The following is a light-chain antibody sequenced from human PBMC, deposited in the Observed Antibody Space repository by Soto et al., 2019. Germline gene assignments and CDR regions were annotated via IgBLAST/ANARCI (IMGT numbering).Light chain of an antibody. CDR3: AAWDDSLNGRYV. J-gene: IGLJ1*01. CDR1: SSNIVSNT. Sequence: QSVLTQPPSASGTPGQRVPISCSGSSSNIVSNTVNWYQQLPGTAPKLLIYSNNQRPSGVPDRFSGSKSGTSASLAISGLQSEDEADYYCAAWDDSLNGRYVFGTGTKVTVL. V-gene: IGLV1-44*01. CDR2: SNN.